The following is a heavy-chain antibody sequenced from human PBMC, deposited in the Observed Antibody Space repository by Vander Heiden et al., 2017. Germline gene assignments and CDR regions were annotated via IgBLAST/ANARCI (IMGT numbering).Heavy chain of an antibody. Sequence: EVQLLESGGGSVPPAGSLTLSCAASGFPFTHYAITWVRHAQGKGMEWESAMSEGGGRTYYSDSVKDRFTISRDNSRNTLYLQMNSLGAEEKAVYYCAKDRRGNGNYVGTFDIWGQGTMVTVSS. CDR1: GFPFTHYA. CDR3: AKDRRGNGNYVGTFDI. J-gene: IGHJ3*02. V-gene: IGHV3-23*01. CDR2: MSEGGGRT. D-gene: IGHD1-7*01.